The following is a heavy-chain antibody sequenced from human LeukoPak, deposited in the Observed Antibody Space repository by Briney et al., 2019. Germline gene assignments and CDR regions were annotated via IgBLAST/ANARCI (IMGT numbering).Heavy chain of an antibody. D-gene: IGHD3-10*01. CDR1: GYSFSTYW. CDR3: ARQGEGGPRGYGAFDI. Sequence: GESLQISCKGSGYSFSTYWLGWVRQMPGKGLEWMGIIYPGDSDTKYSPSFQGQVTFSADKSITTAYLQWSSLKASDTAMYYCARQGEGGPRGYGAFDIWGQGTMVTVSS. V-gene: IGHV5-51*01. J-gene: IGHJ3*02. CDR2: IYPGDSDT.